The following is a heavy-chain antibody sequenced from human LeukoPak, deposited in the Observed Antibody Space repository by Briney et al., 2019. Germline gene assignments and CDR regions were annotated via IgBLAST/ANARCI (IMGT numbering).Heavy chain of an antibody. V-gene: IGHV3-7*03. D-gene: IGHD1-14*01. CDR1: GFSFSSYW. J-gene: IGHJ4*02. CDR2: IRGDGNEK. CDR3: MTELLGY. Sequence: PGGSLRLSCAASGFSFSSYWMTWVRQAPGRGLELVANIRGDGNEKYYMDSMKGRLTISRDNAKNSLFLQMSGLRAEDTAVYYCMTELLGYRGQGTLVTVSS.